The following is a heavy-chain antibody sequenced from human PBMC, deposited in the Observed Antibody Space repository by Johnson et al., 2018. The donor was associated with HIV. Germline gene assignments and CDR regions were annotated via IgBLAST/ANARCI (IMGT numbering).Heavy chain of an antibody. CDR3: TTSLLEYPGAAFDI. D-gene: IGHD2/OR15-2a*01. CDR1: GFTFSNAW. Sequence: VQLVESGGGLVKPGGSLRLSCAASGFTFSNAWMSWVRQAPGKGLEWVGRLKSKTDGGTTDYAAPVKGRFTISREDSKNTLYLQMNSLKPEDTAVYYCTTSLLEYPGAAFDIWGQGTMVTVSS. V-gene: IGHV3-15*01. J-gene: IGHJ3*02. CDR2: LKSKTDGGTT.